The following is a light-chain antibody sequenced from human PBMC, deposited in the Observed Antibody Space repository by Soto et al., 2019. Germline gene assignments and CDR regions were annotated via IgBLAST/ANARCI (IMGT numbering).Light chain of an antibody. CDR2: DSS. Sequence: EIVLTQSPATLSLSPGARATLACRARQSLSSNFLAWYQQKPGQAPRLLIYDSSSRATGFPDRFSGSGSGTDFTLSIIRLEPEDFAVYYCQQYDISPWTVGQGTKVDIK. V-gene: IGKV3-20*01. CDR1: QSLSSNF. J-gene: IGKJ1*01. CDR3: QQYDISPWT.